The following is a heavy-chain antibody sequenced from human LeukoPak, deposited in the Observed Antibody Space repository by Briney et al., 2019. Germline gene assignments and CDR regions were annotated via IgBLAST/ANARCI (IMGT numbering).Heavy chain of an antibody. CDR3: AKRAVAAVAGSRFDY. CDR1: GFTFSNYA. D-gene: IGHD6-19*01. J-gene: IGHJ4*02. V-gene: IGHV3-23*01. CDR2: ISSSGGTT. Sequence: LGGSLRLSCAASGFTFSNYAMSWVRQAPGKGLEWVSGISSSGGTTYYADSVKGRFTISRDKSKNTLCLQMNSLRAEDTAVYYCAKRAVAAVAGSRFDYCGQGALVTVSS.